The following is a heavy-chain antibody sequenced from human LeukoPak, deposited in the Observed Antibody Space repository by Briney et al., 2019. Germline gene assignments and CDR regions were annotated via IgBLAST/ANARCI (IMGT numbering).Heavy chain of an antibody. V-gene: IGHV7-4-1*02. J-gene: IGHJ6*03. D-gene: IGHD6-19*01. CDR1: GYTFTSYA. CDR3: ARESVAGDYYYYYMDV. Sequence: EASVKVSCKASGYTFTSYAMNWVRQAPGQGLEWMGWINTNTGNPTYAQGFTGRFVFSLDTSVSTAYLQISSLKAEDTAVYYCARESVAGDYYYYYMDVWGKGTTVTISS. CDR2: INTNTGNP.